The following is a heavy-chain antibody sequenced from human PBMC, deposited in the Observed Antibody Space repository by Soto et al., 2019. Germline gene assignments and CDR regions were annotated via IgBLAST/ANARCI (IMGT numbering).Heavy chain of an antibody. V-gene: IGHV4-59*08. CDR2: IYYSGST. D-gene: IGHD2-15*01. CDR1: GGSLSSYY. CDR3: ARRGVYCSGGSCYSAAFDY. Sequence: PSETLSLTCTVSGGSLSSYYWSWIRQPPGKGLEWIGYIYYSGSTNYNPSLKSRVTISVDTSKNQFSLKLSSVTAADTAAYYCARRGVYCSGGSCYSAAFDYWGQGTLVTVSS. J-gene: IGHJ4*02.